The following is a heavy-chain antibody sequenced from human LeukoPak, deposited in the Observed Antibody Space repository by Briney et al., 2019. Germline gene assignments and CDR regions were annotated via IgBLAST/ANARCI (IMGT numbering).Heavy chain of an antibody. Sequence: SETLSLTCAVYGGSFSGYYWSWIRQLPGKGLEWIGEINHSGSTNYNPSLKSRVTISVDTSKNQFSLKLSSVTAADTAVYYCARIVSGSYRRPYYFDYWGQGTLVTVSS. CDR1: GGSFSGYY. CDR2: INHSGST. J-gene: IGHJ4*02. D-gene: IGHD1-26*01. CDR3: ARIVSGSYRRPYYFDY. V-gene: IGHV4-34*01.